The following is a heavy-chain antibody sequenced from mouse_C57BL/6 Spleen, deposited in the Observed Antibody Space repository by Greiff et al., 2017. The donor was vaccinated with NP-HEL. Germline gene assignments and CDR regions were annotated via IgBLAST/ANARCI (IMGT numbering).Heavy chain of an antibody. D-gene: IGHD3-2*02. CDR2: IHPNSGST. Sequence: QVQLQQPGAELVKPGASVKLSCKASGYTFTSYWMHWVKQRPGQGLEWIGMIHPNSGSTNYNEKFKSKATLTVDKSSSTAYMQLSSLTSEDSAVYYCARTRAQATYAMDYWGQGTSVTVSS. CDR1: GYTFTSYW. CDR3: ARTRAQATYAMDY. V-gene: IGHV1-64*01. J-gene: IGHJ4*01.